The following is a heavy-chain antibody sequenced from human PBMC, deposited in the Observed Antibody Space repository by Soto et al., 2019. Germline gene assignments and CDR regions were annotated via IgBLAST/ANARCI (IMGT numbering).Heavy chain of an antibody. J-gene: IGHJ4*02. CDR2: IWDDGSNR. Sequence: QVQLLESGGGVVQPGRSLRLSCAASGFTFSSHGMHWVRQAPGKGLEWVAAIWDDGSNRYYADSVKGRFTISRDNSKNTLYLQMNSLRAEDTAVYYCAREGEDYCDSSGYYGLDYWGQGTLVTVSS. D-gene: IGHD3-22*01. CDR3: AREGEDYCDSSGYYGLDY. CDR1: GFTFSSHG. V-gene: IGHV3-33*01.